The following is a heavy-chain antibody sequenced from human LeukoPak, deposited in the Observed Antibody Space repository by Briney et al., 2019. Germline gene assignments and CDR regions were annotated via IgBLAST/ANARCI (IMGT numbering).Heavy chain of an antibody. Sequence: SETLSLTCTVSGGSINSGDYHWSWIRLPAGKGLEWIGRIYITGSTNYNPSLKSRVTMSVDTPKNQFSLRLNSMTAADTAVYYCARGSPVEAFDIWGQGTMVTVSS. D-gene: IGHD5-24*01. V-gene: IGHV4-61*02. CDR3: ARGSPVEAFDI. J-gene: IGHJ3*02. CDR2: IYITGST. CDR1: GGSINSGDYH.